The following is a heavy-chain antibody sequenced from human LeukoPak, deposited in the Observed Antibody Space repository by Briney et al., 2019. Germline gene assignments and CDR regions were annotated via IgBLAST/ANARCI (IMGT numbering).Heavy chain of an antibody. CDR3: AREENIAVAATPPWNYYYIDV. CDR2: ISSRSTYM. D-gene: IGHD6-19*01. V-gene: IGHV3-21*01. Sequence: PGGSLRLSCAASGFTFSSYTMNWVRQAPGKGLEWVSSISSRSTYMYYADSMRGRFTISRDNAKNSLYLHINSLRPEDTAVYYCAREENIAVAATPPWNYYYIDVWGKGTTVTVSS. J-gene: IGHJ6*03. CDR1: GFTFSSYT.